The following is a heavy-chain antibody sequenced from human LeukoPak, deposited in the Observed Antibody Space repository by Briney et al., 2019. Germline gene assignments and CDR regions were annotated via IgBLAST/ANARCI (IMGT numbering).Heavy chain of an antibody. J-gene: IGHJ6*03. Sequence: GGTLRLSCAASGFTFSSYGISWVRQAPGKGLEWVSAISASGGTTYYADSVKGHFTISRDNSKNTLYLQMNSLSAEDTAVYYCAKNGDRGAYCSGGSCYPYYYYYMDVWGKGTTVTISS. CDR1: GFTFSSYG. CDR2: ISASGGTT. CDR3: AKNGDRGAYCSGGSCYPYYYYYMDV. V-gene: IGHV3-23*01. D-gene: IGHD2-15*01.